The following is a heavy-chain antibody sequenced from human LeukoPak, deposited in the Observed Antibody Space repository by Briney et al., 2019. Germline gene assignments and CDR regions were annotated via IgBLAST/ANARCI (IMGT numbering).Heavy chain of an antibody. V-gene: IGHV4-59*01. D-gene: IGHD3-22*01. J-gene: IGHJ3*02. CDR1: GGSISSYY. Sequence: SETLSLTCTVSGGSISSYYWSWIRQPPGKGLEWIGYIYYSGSTNYNPSLKSRVTISVDTYKNQFSLKLSSVTAADTAVYYCARIWAGYYDSRGAFDIWGQGTMVTVSS. CDR3: ARIWAGYYDSRGAFDI. CDR2: IYYSGST.